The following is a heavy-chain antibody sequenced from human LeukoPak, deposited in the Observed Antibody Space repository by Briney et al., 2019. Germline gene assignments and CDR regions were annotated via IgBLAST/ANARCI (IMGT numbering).Heavy chain of an antibody. Sequence: GGSLRLSCAASGFTLSSYGMHWVRQAPGKGLEWVAVISYDGSNKYYADSVKGRFTISRDNSKNTLYLQMNSLRAEDTAVYYCARGRGLAAAGTLDYWGQGTLVTVSS. V-gene: IGHV3-30*19. CDR3: ARGRGLAAAGTLDY. J-gene: IGHJ4*02. D-gene: IGHD6-13*01. CDR2: ISYDGSNK. CDR1: GFTLSSYG.